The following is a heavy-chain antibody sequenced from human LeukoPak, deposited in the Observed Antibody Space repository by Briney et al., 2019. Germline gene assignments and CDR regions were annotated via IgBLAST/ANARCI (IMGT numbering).Heavy chain of an antibody. CDR1: GYTFTNYY. CDR3: ARAGITGTFDP. Sequence: GASVKVSCKASGYTFTNYYMNWVRQAPGQGLEWMGIINPSGGSTTYPQKFQGRVTMTRDTSTSTVYMDLSSLRSDDTAIYYCARAGITGTFDPWGQGTLVTVSS. D-gene: IGHD1-7*01. CDR2: INPSGGST. V-gene: IGHV1-46*01. J-gene: IGHJ5*02.